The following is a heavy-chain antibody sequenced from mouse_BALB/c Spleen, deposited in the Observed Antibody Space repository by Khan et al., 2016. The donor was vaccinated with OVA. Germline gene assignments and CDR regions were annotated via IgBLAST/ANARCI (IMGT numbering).Heavy chain of an antibody. V-gene: IGHV3-2*02. J-gene: IGHJ2*02. CDR2: ISYSGNT. CDR1: GYSIISDYA. Sequence: EVQLQESGPGLVKPSQSPSLTCTVTGYSIISDYAWNWIRQFPGNKLEWMGFISYSGNTKYNPSLKSRFSITRDTSKNQFFLQLNSVTTEDTATYYCARVYGGDFDYWGQGTSLTVSS. D-gene: IGHD1-1*02. CDR3: ARVYGGDFDY.